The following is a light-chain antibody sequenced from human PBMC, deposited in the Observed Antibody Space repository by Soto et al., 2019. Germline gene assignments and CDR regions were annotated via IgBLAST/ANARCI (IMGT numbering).Light chain of an antibody. Sequence: QSVLTQPPSASGTPGQRVTISCSGSSSNIGSNTVNWYQQLPGTAPKLLIYSNNQRPSGVPDRFSGSKSVTSASLAISGLQSEDEADYYCAAWDDSLNGVVFGGGTKVTV. J-gene: IGLJ2*01. CDR3: AAWDDSLNGVV. V-gene: IGLV1-44*01. CDR2: SNN. CDR1: SSNIGSNT.